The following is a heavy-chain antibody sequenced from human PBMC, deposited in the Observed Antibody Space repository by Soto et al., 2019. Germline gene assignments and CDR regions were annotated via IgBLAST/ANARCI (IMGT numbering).Heavy chain of an antibody. CDR2: LYSGGLT. CDR1: GFTVSSDY. J-gene: IGHJ4*02. D-gene: IGHD3-16*01. V-gene: IGHV3-66*01. Sequence: EVQLVESGGGLVQPGESLRLSCAASGFTVSSDYMSWVRQAPGKGLEWVAVLYSGGLTYYADSVKGGFTISRDNTKNMMSLQMDSLRDDDTAVYYCAICLVPAVFAYWGQGALVTVSS. CDR3: AICLVPAVFAY.